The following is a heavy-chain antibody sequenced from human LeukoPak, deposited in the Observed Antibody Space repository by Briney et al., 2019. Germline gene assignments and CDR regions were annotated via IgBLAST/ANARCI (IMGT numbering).Heavy chain of an antibody. D-gene: IGHD6-19*01. J-gene: IGHJ4*02. Sequence: GGSLRLSCAVSGFAFNSYAMHWVRQAPGEGLEWEAFISHDGSAQSYADSVKGRFTISRDNSKNTLYLQMNSLRPEDTAVYYCATGLYSSGSWGQGTLVTVSS. CDR3: ATGLYSSGS. V-gene: IGHV3-30-3*02. CDR1: GFAFNSYA. CDR2: ISHDGSAQ.